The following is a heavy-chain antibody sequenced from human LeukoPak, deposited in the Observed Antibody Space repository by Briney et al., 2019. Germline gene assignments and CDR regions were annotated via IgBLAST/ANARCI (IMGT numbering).Heavy chain of an antibody. D-gene: IGHD3-10*01. CDR1: GFTLEIYV. V-gene: IGHV3-23*01. CDR2: ISALLSNT. CDR3: AKDLFSRSSRAGTMAI. Sequence: GGSVRLFYAVSGFTLEIYVMAWVREAWGKGLEEASTISALLSNTYRADSVKGRFTTSRDNSRSTPYLQLTSLRAEDTAIYYCAKDLFSRSSRAGTMAIWGTGTTVTVSS. J-gene: IGHJ6*03.